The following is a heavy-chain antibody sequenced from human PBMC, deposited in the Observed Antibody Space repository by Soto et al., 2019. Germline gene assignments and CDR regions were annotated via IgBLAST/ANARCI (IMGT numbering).Heavy chain of an antibody. J-gene: IGHJ6*02. CDR2: MSSGSSYI. V-gene: IGHV3-21*06. CDR1: GFTFSSYS. Sequence: EVQLVESGGGLVKPGGSLRLSCAASGFTFSSYSMNWFRQAPGKGLEWVSSMSSGSSYIYYADSVKGRFTISRDNATNALYLQMNSLLAEDTAVYYCARSSGGSWKLWNYYGMDVWGQGTTVTVSS. CDR3: ARSSGGSWKLWNYYGMDV. D-gene: IGHD5-12*01.